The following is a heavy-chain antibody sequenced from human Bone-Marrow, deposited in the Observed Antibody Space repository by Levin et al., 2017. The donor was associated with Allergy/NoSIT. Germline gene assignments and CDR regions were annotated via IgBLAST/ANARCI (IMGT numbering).Heavy chain of an antibody. D-gene: IGHD5-12*01. V-gene: IGHV3-23*01. CDR1: GFTFSSYA. CDR3: AKDHGDIVATPFDY. Sequence: ETLSLTCAASGFTFSSYAMSWVRQAPGKGLEWVSAISGSGGSTYYADSVKGRFTISRDNSKNTLYLQMNSLRAEDTAVYYCAKDHGDIVATPFDYWGQGTLVTVSS. J-gene: IGHJ4*02. CDR2: ISGSGGST.